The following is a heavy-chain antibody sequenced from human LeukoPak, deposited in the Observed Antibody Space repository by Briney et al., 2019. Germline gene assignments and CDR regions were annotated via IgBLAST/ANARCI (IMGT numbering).Heavy chain of an antibody. J-gene: IGHJ3*02. CDR3: AREDTGVAFDI. V-gene: IGHV3-48*03. CDR2: ISSSGSTV. D-gene: IGHD2-8*01. CDR1: GFTFSSYE. Sequence: GGSLRLSCAASGFTFSSYEMNWVRQAPGKGLEWVSYISSSGSTVYYADSVKGRFTISRDNAKNSLYLQMNSLRAEDTAVYYCAREDTGVAFDIWGQGTTVTV.